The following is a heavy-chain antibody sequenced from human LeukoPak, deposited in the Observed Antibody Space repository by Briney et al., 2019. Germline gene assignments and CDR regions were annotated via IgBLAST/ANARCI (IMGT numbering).Heavy chain of an antibody. CDR1: GFTFNTYN. CDR3: ATDLRDAFDY. J-gene: IGHJ4*02. CDR2: ISLDSSYI. D-gene: IGHD5-12*01. Sequence: GGSLRLSCAASGFTFNTYNMNWVRQAPGKGLEWVSSISLDSSYIYYADSVKGRFTFSRDDAKDTLYLRMHSLRDDDTAVYYCATDLRDAFDYWGQGILVTVSS. V-gene: IGHV3-21*06.